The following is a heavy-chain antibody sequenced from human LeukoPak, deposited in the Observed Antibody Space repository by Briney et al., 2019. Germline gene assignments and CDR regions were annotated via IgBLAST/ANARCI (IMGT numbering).Heavy chain of an antibody. J-gene: IGHJ4*02. CDR3: ASEIAAAGSLYFDY. CDR2: IIPILGTA. CDR1: GGTFSSYA. D-gene: IGHD6-13*01. V-gene: IGHV1-69*13. Sequence: GASVKVSCKASGGTFSSYAISWVRQAPGQGLEWMGGIIPILGTANYAQKFQGRVTITADESTSTAYMELSSLRSEDTAVYYCASEIAAAGSLYFDYWGQGTLVTVSS.